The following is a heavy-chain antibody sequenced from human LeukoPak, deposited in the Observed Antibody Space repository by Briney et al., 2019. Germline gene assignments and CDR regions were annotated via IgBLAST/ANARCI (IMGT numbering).Heavy chain of an antibody. V-gene: IGHV3-30-3*01. Sequence: GRSLRLSCAASGFTFSSYAMHWVRQAPGKGLEWVAVISYDGSNKYYADSVKGRFTISRDNSKNTLYLQMNSLRAEDTAVYYCARDLRLYGSGILDYWGQGTLVTVSS. CDR1: GFTFSSYA. CDR2: ISYDGSNK. CDR3: ARDLRLYGSGILDY. J-gene: IGHJ4*02. D-gene: IGHD3-10*01.